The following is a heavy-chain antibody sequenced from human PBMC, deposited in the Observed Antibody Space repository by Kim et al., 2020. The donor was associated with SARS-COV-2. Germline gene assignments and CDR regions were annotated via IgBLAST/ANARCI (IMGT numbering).Heavy chain of an antibody. D-gene: IGHD6-13*01. CDR3: TRPGYSSSLLYPPRDWFDP. V-gene: IGHV3-49*03. CDR2: IRSKAYGGTT. J-gene: IGHJ5*02. CDR1: GFTFGDYA. Sequence: GGSLRLSCTASGFTFGDYAMSWFRQAPGKGLEWVGFIRSKAYGGTTEYAASVKGRFTISRDDSKSIAYLQMNSLKTEDTAVYYCTRPGYSSSLLYPPRDWFDPWGQGTLVTVSS.